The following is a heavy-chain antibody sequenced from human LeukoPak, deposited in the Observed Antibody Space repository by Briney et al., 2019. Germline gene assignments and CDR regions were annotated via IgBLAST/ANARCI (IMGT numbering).Heavy chain of an antibody. J-gene: IGHJ6*03. D-gene: IGHD3-10*01. CDR3: ARDEGPGDYYYYYYMDV. Sequence: GGSLRLSCAASGVIFSSYWMSWVRQAPGKGLERVANIKQDGSEKCYVDSVKGRFTISRDNTKNSLYLQKNRLRAEDTAVYYCARDEGPGDYYYYYYMDVWGKGTTVTVSS. CDR1: GVIFSSYW. V-gene: IGHV3-7*01. CDR2: IKQDGSEK.